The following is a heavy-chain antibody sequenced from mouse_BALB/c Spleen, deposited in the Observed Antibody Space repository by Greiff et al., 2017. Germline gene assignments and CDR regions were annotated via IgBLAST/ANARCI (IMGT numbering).Heavy chain of an antibody. CDR1: GYTLTSYY. D-gene: IGHD1-1*01. CDR3: TRSDYGSSPDY. Sequence: QVQLQQSGAELVKPGASVKLSCKASGYTLTSYYMYWVKQRPGQGLEWIGEINPSNGGTNFNEKFKSKATLTVDKSSSTAYMQLSSLTSEDSAVYYCTRSDYGSSPDYWGQGTTLTVSS. J-gene: IGHJ2*01. CDR2: INPSNGGT. V-gene: IGHV1S81*02.